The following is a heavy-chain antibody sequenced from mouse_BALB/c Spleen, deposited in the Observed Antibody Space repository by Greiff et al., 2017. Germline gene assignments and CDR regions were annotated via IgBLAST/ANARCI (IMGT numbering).Heavy chain of an antibody. Sequence: EVHLVESGGGLVQPGGSRKLSCAASGFTFSSFGMHWVRQAPEKGLEWVAYISSGSSTIYYADTVKGRFTISRDNPKNTLFLQMTSLRSEDTAMYYCAREFSVTAAMDYWGQGTSVTVSS. CDR1: GFTFSSFG. CDR2: ISSGSSTI. V-gene: IGHV5-17*02. J-gene: IGHJ4*01. CDR3: AREFSVTAAMDY. D-gene: IGHD2-12*01.